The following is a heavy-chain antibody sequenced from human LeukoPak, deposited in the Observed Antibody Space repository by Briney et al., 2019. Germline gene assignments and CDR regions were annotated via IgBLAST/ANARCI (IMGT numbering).Heavy chain of an antibody. Sequence: SETLSLTCAVYGGSFSGYYWSRIRQPPGMGLEWIGEINHSGSTNYNPSLKSRVTISVDTSKNQFSLKLSSVTAADTAVYYCARDLVTVTKGFDIWGQGTMVSVSS. J-gene: IGHJ3*02. V-gene: IGHV4-34*01. D-gene: IGHD4-17*01. CDR1: GGSFSGYY. CDR2: INHSGST. CDR3: ARDLVTVTKGFDI.